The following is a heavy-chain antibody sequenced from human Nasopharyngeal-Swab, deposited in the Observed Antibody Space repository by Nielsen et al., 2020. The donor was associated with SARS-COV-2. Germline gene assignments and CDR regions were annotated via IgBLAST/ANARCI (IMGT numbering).Heavy chain of an antibody. CDR3: ARDYTAIPSVMRNYYYGMDV. CDR2: ISAYNGNT. V-gene: IGHV1-18*01. Sequence: WVRQAPGQGLEWMGWISAYNGNTNYAQKLQGRVTMTTDTSTSTAYMELRSLRSDDTAVYYCARDYTAIPSVMRNYYYGMDVWGQGTTVPVPS. D-gene: IGHD2-2*02. J-gene: IGHJ6*02.